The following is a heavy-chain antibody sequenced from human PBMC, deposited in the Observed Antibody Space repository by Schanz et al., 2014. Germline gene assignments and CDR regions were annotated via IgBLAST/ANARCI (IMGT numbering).Heavy chain of an antibody. CDR1: GFTFSSYG. J-gene: IGHJ4*02. CDR3: ARPRFDYGEVDY. V-gene: IGHV3-33*01. CDR2: IWNNGVTK. D-gene: IGHD4-17*01. Sequence: QVQLVESGGGVVQFGRSLRLSCVASGFTFSSYGMHWVRQAPGKGLEWVAVIWNNGVTKYYADSVRGRFTISRDRFQNTLHLRMSSLRAEDTAVYYCARPRFDYGEVDYWGQGTLVTVSS.